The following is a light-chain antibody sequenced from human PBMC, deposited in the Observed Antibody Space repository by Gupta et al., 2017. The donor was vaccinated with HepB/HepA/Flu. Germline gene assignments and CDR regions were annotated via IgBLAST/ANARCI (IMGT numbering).Light chain of an antibody. CDR3: VGWDDSLSGYV. J-gene: IGLJ1*01. CDR2: NDS. Sequence: QPVLTPPPSASGTPGQRATLSSSGSSSNIGNDNAFWYQQLPGTAPKLLIYNDSQRPSGVPDRFSGSKSGTTASLAISGLRSEDEADYYCVGWDDSLSGYVFGAGTKVTVL. V-gene: IGLV1-47*02. CDR1: SSNIGNDN.